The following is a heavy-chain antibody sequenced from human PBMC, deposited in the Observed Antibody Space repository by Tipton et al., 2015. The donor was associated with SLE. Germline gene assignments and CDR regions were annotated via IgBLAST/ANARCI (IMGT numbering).Heavy chain of an antibody. J-gene: IGHJ4*02. CDR2: INHSGST. Sequence: TLSITCAVYGGSFSGYYWSWSRQPPGKGLEWIGEINHSGSTNYYPSLKSRVTISVDTSKNQFSLKLTSVTAADTAVYYCASSPVRARDYFDYWGQGTLVTVSS. CDR1: GGSFSGYY. V-gene: IGHV4-34*01. D-gene: IGHD3-10*01. CDR3: ASSPVRARDYFDY.